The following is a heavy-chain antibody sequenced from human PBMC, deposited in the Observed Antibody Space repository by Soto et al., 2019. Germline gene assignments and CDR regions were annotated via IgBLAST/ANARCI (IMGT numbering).Heavy chain of an antibody. D-gene: IGHD3-9*01. CDR2: INQGGST. CDR1: GGSFSNYY. J-gene: IGHJ4*02. CDR3: ASVRNFDKLFSL. Sequence: PSETLSLTCAVYGGSFSNYYWSWIRQPPGKGLEWIGEINQGGSTTYNPSLKSRVTMSLDTSKNQYFLKLNSVTAADTAVYYCASVRNFDKLFSLWGQGTPVTVSS. V-gene: IGHV4-34*01.